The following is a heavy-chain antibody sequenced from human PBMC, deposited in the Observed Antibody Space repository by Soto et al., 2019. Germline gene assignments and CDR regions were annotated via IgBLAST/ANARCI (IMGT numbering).Heavy chain of an antibody. V-gene: IGHV1-8*01. D-gene: IGHD6-19*01. CDR1: GYNISSYD. CDR2: MDPNRGHP. CDR3: ARAAYRSLGFLSL. Sequence: ASVKVSCKASGYNISSYDIIGVRQAAGQGLEWMGWMDPNRGHPDCVQNFRGRVTMTTNISASTAYMELSGLRSDDTGVYYCARAAYRSLGFLSLWAQGTLVTVS. J-gene: IGHJ4*02.